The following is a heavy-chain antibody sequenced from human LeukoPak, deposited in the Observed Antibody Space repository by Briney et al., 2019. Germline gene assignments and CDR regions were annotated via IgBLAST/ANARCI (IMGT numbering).Heavy chain of an antibody. CDR3: ARQAVAGDY. D-gene: IGHD6-19*01. J-gene: IGHJ4*02. CDR1: GFTFSSYS. CDR2: ISSSSSTI. V-gene: IGHV3-48*01. Sequence: PGGSLRLSCAASGFTFSSYSMNWVRQAPGKGLEWVSYISSSSSTIYYADYVKGRFTISRDNAKNSLYLQMNSLRAEDTAVYYWARQAVAGDYWGQGTLVTVSS.